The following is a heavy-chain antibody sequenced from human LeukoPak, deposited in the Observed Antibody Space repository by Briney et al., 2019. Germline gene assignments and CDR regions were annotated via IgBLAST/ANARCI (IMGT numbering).Heavy chain of an antibody. CDR3: ARQMTTVTTSPLGY. CDR2: INPNSGGT. D-gene: IGHD4-17*01. J-gene: IGHJ4*02. CDR1: GYTFTCYY. Sequence: GASVKVSCKASGYTFTCYYMHWVRQAPGQGLEWMGRINPNSGGTNYAQKFQGRVTMTRDTSTSTAYMELSRLRSDDTAVYYCARQMTTVTTSPLGYWGQGTLVTVSS. V-gene: IGHV1-2*06.